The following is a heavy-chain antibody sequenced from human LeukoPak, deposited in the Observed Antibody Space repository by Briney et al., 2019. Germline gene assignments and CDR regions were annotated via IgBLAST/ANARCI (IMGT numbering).Heavy chain of an antibody. Sequence: PSETLSLTCTVSGGSISSYYWSWIRQPAGKGLEWVGRIYISGSTNYNPSLKSRVPMSVHTSKTQFSLQLSSVTAAATAVYYCAREGRFLEWFEADYYYYYMDVWGKGTTVTVSS. V-gene: IGHV4-4*07. J-gene: IGHJ6*03. D-gene: IGHD3-3*01. CDR1: GGSISSYY. CDR2: IYISGST. CDR3: AREGRFLEWFEADYYYYYMDV.